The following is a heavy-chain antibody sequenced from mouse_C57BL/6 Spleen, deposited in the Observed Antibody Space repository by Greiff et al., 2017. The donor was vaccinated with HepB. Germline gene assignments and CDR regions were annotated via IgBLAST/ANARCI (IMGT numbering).Heavy chain of an antibody. CDR3: ARERRGYYAMDY. CDR2: ISSGSSTI. J-gene: IGHJ4*01. Sequence: EVHLVESGGGLVKPGGSLKLSCAASGFTFSDYGMHWVRQAPEKGLEWVAYISSGSSTIYYADTVKGRSTISRDNAKNTLFLQMTSLRSEDSAMYYCARERRGYYAMDYWGQGTSVTVSS. CDR1: GFTFSDYG. V-gene: IGHV5-17*01.